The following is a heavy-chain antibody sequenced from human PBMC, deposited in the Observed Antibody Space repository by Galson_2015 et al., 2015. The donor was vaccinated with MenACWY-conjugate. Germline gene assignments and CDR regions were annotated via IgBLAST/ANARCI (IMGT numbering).Heavy chain of an antibody. CDR2: ISGKNGNA. D-gene: IGHD2/OR15-2a*01. Sequence: SVKVSCKASGYTFRNYGFTWVRQAPGQGLEWMGRISGKNGNAIYAQKFQGRFIMTTDASTNTAYMELGSLRSDDTATYYCVSHLLGNIGYDWGQGTLVTVSS. CDR1: GYTFRNYG. V-gene: IGHV1-18*01. CDR3: VSHLLGNIGYD. J-gene: IGHJ1*01.